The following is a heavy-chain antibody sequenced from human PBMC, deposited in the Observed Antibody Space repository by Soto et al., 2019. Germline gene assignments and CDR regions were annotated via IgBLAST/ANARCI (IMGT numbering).Heavy chain of an antibody. Sequence: PGGSLRLSCAASGFTVSSNYMSWVRQAPGKGLGWVSVIYSGGSTYYADSVKGRFTISRDNSKNTLYLQMNSLRAEDTAVYYCARVISSSSYYYYGMDVWGQGTTVTVS. CDR3: ARVISSSSYYYYGMDV. CDR2: IYSGGST. CDR1: GFTVSSNY. J-gene: IGHJ6*02. D-gene: IGHD6-6*01. V-gene: IGHV3-53*01.